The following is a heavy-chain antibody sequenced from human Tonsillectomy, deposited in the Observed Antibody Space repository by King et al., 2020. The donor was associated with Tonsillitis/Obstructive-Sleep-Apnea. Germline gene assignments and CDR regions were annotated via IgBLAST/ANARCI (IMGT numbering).Heavy chain of an antibody. CDR1: GFTFDDYT. J-gene: IGHJ6*03. V-gene: IGHV3-43*01. CDR2: ISWDGGST. Sequence: VQLVESGGVVVQPGGSLRLYCAASGFTFDDYTMHWVRQAPGKGLEWVSLISWDGGSTYYADSVKGRFTISRDNSKNSLYLQMNSLRTEDTALYYCAKDLDIVVVPAATPVMDVWGKGTTVTVSS. CDR3: AKDLDIVVVPAATPVMDV. D-gene: IGHD2-2*01.